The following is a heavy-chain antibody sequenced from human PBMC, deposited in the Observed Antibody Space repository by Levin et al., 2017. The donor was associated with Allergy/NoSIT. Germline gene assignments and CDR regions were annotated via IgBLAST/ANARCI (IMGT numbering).Heavy chain of an antibody. Sequence: PGGSLRLSCAASGFSFSDYYMSWIRQAPGKGLEWVSYISSSSTYTNYADSVKGRFTISRDNAKSSLYLQMNSLRAEDTAVYYCARAHLFGSGWDGAFDIWGQGTMVTVSS. D-gene: IGHD6-19*01. V-gene: IGHV3-11*05. J-gene: IGHJ3*02. CDR2: ISSSSTYT. CDR1: GFSFSDYY. CDR3: ARAHLFGSGWDGAFDI.